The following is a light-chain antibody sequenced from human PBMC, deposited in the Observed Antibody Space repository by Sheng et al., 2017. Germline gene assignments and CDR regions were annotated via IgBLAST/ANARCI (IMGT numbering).Light chain of an antibody. Sequence: DIQMTQSPSSLSASVGDRVTITCRASQTISTYLNWYQQKPGKAPKLLIYEASSLQSGVPSRFSGSKSGTDFTLTISSLQPEDFATYYCQQSYSTPNTFGQGTKLEIK. J-gene: IGKJ2*01. CDR2: EAS. CDR3: QQSYSTPNT. CDR1: QTISTY. V-gene: IGKV1-39*01.